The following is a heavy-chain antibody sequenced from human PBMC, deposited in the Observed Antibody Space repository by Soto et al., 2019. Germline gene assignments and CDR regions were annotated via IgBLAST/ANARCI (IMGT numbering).Heavy chain of an antibody. D-gene: IGHD4-4*01. J-gene: IGHJ4*02. CDR2: INSDGSST. V-gene: IGHV3-74*01. Sequence: GGSLRLSCAASGFTFSIYWMHWVRQAPGKGLVWVSRINSDGSSTIYADSVKGRFTISRDNAKNTLYLQMNSLGAEDTAVYYCVKVDAYNNHDFWGQGTLVTVSS. CDR3: VKVDAYNNHDF. CDR1: GFTFSIYW.